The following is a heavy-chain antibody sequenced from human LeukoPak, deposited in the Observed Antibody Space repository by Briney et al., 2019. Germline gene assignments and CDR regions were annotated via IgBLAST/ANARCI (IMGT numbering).Heavy chain of an antibody. CDR2: IYYSGST. J-gene: IGHJ6*02. CDR1: GGSISSGDYY. D-gene: IGHD3-10*01. Sequence: PSETLSLTCNVSGGSISSGDYYWSWIRQPPGKGLEWIGYIYYSGSTYYNPSLKSRVTISVDTSKNQFSLKLSSVTAADTAVYYCARDAGGYGTIFIWGQGTTVTVSS. V-gene: IGHV4-30-4*01. CDR3: ARDAGGYGTIFI.